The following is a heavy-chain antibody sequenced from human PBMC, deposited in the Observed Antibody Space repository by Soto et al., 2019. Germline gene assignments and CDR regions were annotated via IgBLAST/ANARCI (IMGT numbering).Heavy chain of an antibody. CDR3: ARQKGSSGYYLSAFDI. CDR1: GYSFISYL. CDR2: IYPGDSDT. D-gene: IGHD3-22*01. V-gene: IGHV5-51*01. J-gene: IGHJ3*02. Sequence: PGESLKISCKGSGYSFISYLIGWVRLIPGKGLEWMGIIYPGDSDTRYSPSFQGQVTISADKSISTAYLQWSSLKASDTAMYYCARQKGSSGYYLSAFDIWGQGTMVTVSS.